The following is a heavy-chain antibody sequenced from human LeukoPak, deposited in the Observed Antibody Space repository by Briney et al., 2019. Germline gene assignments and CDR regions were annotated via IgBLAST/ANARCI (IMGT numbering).Heavy chain of an antibody. V-gene: IGHV3-21*01. D-gene: IGHD3-22*01. CDR1: GFTFSSYS. CDR2: ISSSSSYI. CDR3: ARDLRVKPYYYDSSGYWGAFDI. J-gene: IGHJ3*02. Sequence: PGGSLRLSCAASGFTFSSYSMNWVRQAPGKGLEWVSSISSSSSYIYYADSVKGRFTISRDNAKNSLYLQMNSLRAEDTAVYCCARDLRVKPYYYDSSGYWGAFDIWGQGTMVTVSS.